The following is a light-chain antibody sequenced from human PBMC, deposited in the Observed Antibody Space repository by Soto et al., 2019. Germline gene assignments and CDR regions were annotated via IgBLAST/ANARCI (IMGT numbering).Light chain of an antibody. CDR3: QQYNSYPRT. V-gene: IGKV1-16*01. CDR1: QDIGSS. Sequence: DIQMTQSPSSLSVSVGDRVTITCRASQDIGSSLGWFQQKPGKDHKSLIYAASTLQVGVPSRFSSSGYGTDFILPISNQQPQDLATYYCQQYNSYPRTFGQGTKVEIK. J-gene: IGKJ1*01. CDR2: AAS.